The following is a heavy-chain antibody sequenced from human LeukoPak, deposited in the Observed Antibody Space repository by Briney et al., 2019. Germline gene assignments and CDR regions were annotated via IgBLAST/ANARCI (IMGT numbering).Heavy chain of an antibody. Sequence: LSLTCTVSGCSISSGYYWGWVRQAPGKGLEWVSGISWNSGTIGYADSVKGRFTISRDNAKNSLYLQMNSLRAEDTALYYCAKASGGGYLDYWGQGTLVTVSS. CDR1: GCSISSGYY. V-gene: IGHV3-9*01. D-gene: IGHD3-16*01. CDR3: AKASGGGYLDY. J-gene: IGHJ4*02. CDR2: ISWNSGTI.